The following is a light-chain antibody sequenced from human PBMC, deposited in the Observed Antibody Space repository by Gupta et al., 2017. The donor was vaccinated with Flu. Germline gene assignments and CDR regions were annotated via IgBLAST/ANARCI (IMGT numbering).Light chain of an antibody. CDR3: STWDSSLGWV. Sequence: QAGLTQPPSVSKGLRQTATLTCTGNSNNVGDQGALWLQHHRGHPPKLLSYRNNNRPAGISERFSASRSGNTASLTITGLQPEDEADYYCSTWDSSLGWVFGGGIKLTVL. V-gene: IGLV10-54*04. CDR2: RNN. CDR1: SNNVGDQG. J-gene: IGLJ3*02.